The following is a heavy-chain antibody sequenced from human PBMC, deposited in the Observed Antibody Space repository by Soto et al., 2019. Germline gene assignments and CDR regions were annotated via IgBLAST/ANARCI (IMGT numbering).Heavy chain of an antibody. D-gene: IGHD3-10*01. CDR3: ARVWGGAFDI. CDR2: IYYNGDT. Sequence: SETLSLTCTVSGGSISSYYWSWIRQPPGKGLEWIGYIYYNGDTDYNPSLKSRVTISADTSKNQFFLKMDSVTAADTAVYYCARVWGGAFDIWGQGTMVTVSS. V-gene: IGHV4-59*01. CDR1: GGSISSYY. J-gene: IGHJ3*02.